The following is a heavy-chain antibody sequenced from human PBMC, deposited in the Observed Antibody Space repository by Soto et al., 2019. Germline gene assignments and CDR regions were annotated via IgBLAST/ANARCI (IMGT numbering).Heavy chain of an antibody. CDR1: GFTVSSNY. V-gene: IGHV3-53*01. J-gene: IGHJ6*02. CDR3: ARDRAFDNSVFYYNYGMDF. Sequence: GGSLRLSCAASGFTVSSNYMSWVRQAPGKGLEWVSVIYSGGSTYYADSAKGRFTISRNNPKNTLYLQMNRLRAEDTAVDYCARDRAFDNSVFYYNYGMDFWGQGTMVTVSS. D-gene: IGHD3-22*01. CDR2: IYSGGST.